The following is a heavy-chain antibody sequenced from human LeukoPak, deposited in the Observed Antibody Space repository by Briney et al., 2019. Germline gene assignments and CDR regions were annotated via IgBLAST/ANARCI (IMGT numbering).Heavy chain of an antibody. CDR2: ISTSGST. V-gene: IGHV4-4*09. D-gene: IGHD3-22*01. J-gene: IGHJ6*03. CDR3: ARHGSLTSSGYYVHHYMDV. Sequence: NPSETLSLTCSVSGVSVSQFFWSWIRQSPGMGLEWIGYISTSGSTNDNPSLDSRVTLSEDMAKNQVSLKLSSVTAADTGVYFCARHGSLTSSGYYVHHYMDVWGKGTTVTVSS. CDR1: GVSVSQFF.